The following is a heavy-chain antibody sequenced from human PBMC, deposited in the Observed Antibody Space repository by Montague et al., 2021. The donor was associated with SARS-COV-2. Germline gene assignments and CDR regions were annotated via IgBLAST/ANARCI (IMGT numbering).Heavy chain of an antibody. CDR1: GFSLSTTGVG. D-gene: IGHD3-3*01. CDR3: AYRRDIYDFWSGYYTGKKYDASNWFDP. V-gene: IGHV2-5*02. Sequence: PALVKPTQTLTLTCTFSGFSLSTTGVGVGWIRQPPGKALEWLALIYWDDDKRYSPSLKTRLAISKDTSKNQVVLTMTSMDPVDTGTYYCAYRRDIYDFWSGYYTGKKYDASNWFDPWGQGTLVTVSS. J-gene: IGHJ5*02. CDR2: IYWDDDK.